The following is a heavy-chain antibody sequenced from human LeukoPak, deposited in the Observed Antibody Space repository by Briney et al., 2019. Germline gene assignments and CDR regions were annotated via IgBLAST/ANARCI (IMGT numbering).Heavy chain of an antibody. J-gene: IGHJ4*02. D-gene: IGHD1-26*01. CDR2: IFYSGPT. V-gene: IGHV4-59*01. Sequence: PSETLSLTCTVSGDSIDSYYWSWIRQPPGEGLQWIGYIFYSGPTNYDASLRSRVAISVDRSKNQFSLKLTSVSAADTAVYYCAGRSVRYFDSWGQGTLVTVSS. CDR3: AGRSVRYFDS. CDR1: GDSIDSYY.